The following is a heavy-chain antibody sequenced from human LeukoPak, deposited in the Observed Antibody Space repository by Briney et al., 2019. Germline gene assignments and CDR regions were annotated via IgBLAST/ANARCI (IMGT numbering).Heavy chain of an antibody. CDR1: GYTFTGYY. Sequence: ASVKVSCKASGYTFTGYYMHWVRQAPGQGLEWMGRINPNSGGTNYAQKFQGRVTMTMDTSISTAYMELSRLRSDYTAVYYCARDPIAVAGTEIDYWGQGTLVTVSS. CDR3: ARDPIAVAGTEIDY. J-gene: IGHJ4*02. CDR2: INPNSGGT. V-gene: IGHV1-2*06. D-gene: IGHD6-19*01.